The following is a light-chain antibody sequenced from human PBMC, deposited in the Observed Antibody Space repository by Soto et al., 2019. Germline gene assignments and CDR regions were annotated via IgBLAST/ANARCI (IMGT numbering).Light chain of an antibody. V-gene: IGKV2-28*01. CDR3: MQALQSLT. CDR2: LCS. Sequence: DIVMTQSPLSLPVTPGEPASISCRSSQSLLHSNGYNYWDWYLQTPGQSPPLLIFLCSNRASVVSDRCSGGGSGTDFTLKISRVEAEDVGFYCCMQALQSLTFGGGTKVEIK. J-gene: IGKJ4*01. CDR1: QSLLHSNGYNY.